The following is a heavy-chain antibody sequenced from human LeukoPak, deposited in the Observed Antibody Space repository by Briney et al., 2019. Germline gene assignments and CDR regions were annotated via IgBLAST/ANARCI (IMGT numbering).Heavy chain of an antibody. CDR1: GGSISSSSYY. CDR3: ARLNRY. Sequence: RPSETLSLTCTVSGGSISSSSYYWGWIRQPPGKGLEWIGSIYYSGSTYYNPSLKSRVTISVDTSKNQFSLKLSSVTAADTAVYYCARLNRYWGQGTLVTVPS. V-gene: IGHV4-39*01. J-gene: IGHJ4*02. CDR2: IYYSGST.